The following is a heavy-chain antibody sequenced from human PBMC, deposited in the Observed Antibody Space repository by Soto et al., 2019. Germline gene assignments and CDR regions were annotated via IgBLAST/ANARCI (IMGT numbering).Heavy chain of an antibody. CDR3: AKGDIVVVPAASWFDP. D-gene: IGHD2-2*01. Sequence: ASVKVSCKASGYTFTNYGISWVRQAPGQGLEWMGWISAYNGSTSYAQKFQGRVTMTRDTSTSTVYMELSSLRSEDTAVYYCAKGDIVVVPAASWFDPWGQGTLVTVSS. V-gene: IGHV1-18*01. CDR1: GYTFTNYG. J-gene: IGHJ5*02. CDR2: ISAYNGST.